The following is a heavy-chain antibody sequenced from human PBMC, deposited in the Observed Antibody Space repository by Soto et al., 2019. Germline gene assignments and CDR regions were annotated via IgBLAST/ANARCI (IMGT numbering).Heavy chain of an antibody. J-gene: IGHJ5*01. V-gene: IGHV1-8*01. D-gene: IGHD3-3*01. CDR2: MNPNSGNT. Sequence: ASVQVSCTASGYTFTSYDINWVRQATGQGLEWMGWMNPNSGNTGYAQKFQGRVTMTRNTSISTAYMELSSLRSEDTAVYYCARGLSATNTRCGVVIIRGSWFDSWGKGNLVTVYS. CDR3: ARGLSATNTRCGVVIIRGSWFDS. CDR1: GYTFTSYD.